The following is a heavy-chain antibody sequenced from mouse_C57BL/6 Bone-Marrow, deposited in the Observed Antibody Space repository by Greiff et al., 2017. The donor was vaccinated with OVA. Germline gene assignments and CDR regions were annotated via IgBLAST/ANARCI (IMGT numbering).Heavy chain of an antibody. CDR3: ARGDGYDVLHWYFDV. CDR2: FYPGSGNT. D-gene: IGHD2-2*01. J-gene: IGHJ1*03. CDR1: GYTFTDYY. Sequence: QVQLKESGAELVRPGASVKLSCKASGYTFTDYYINWVKQRPGQGLEWIARFYPGSGNTYYNEKFKGKATLTAEKSSSTAYMQLSSLTSEDSAVYFCARGDGYDVLHWYFDVWGTGTTVTVSS. V-gene: IGHV1-76*01.